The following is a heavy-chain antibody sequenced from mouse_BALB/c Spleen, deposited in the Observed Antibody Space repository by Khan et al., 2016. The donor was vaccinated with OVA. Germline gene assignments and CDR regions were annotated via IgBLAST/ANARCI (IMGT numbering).Heavy chain of an antibody. D-gene: IGHD1-1*01. Sequence: QVQLQQSGPELVKPGASVKISCKASGFTFTDYYIHWVKQKPGQGLEWIGWIYPGSGNTKYNEKFKDMATLTVDTSSTTAYMQLSSLTSEDTVGYFCAKGGYYDNSLFDYWGQGTTLTVSS. J-gene: IGHJ2*01. CDR2: IYPGSGNT. CDR1: GFTFTDYY. CDR3: AKGGYYDNSLFDY. V-gene: IGHV1-84*02.